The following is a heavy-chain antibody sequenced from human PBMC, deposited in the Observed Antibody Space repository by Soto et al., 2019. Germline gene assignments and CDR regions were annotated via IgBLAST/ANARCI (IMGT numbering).Heavy chain of an antibody. CDR3: ARDLYCSGGSCYSDY. Sequence: GGSLRLSCAASGFTFSSYSMHWVRQAPGKGLEWVANIKQDGSEKYYVDSVKGRFTISRDNAKNSLYLQMNSLRAEDTAVYYCARDLYCSGGSCYSDYWGQGTLVTVSS. CDR1: GFTFSSYS. D-gene: IGHD2-15*01. CDR2: IKQDGSEK. V-gene: IGHV3-7*01. J-gene: IGHJ4*02.